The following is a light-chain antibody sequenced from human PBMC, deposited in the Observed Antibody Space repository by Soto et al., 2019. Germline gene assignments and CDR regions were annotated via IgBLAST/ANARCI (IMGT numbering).Light chain of an antibody. J-gene: IGLJ1*01. CDR3: CSYAGSSTPVI. Sequence: QSALTQAASVSGSPGQSITISCTGTSSDVGSYNLVSWYQQHPGKAPKLMIYEVSKRPSGVSNRFSGSKSGNTASLTISGLQAEDEADYYCCSYAGSSTPVIFGTGTKLTVL. V-gene: IGLV2-23*02. CDR1: SSDVGSYNL. CDR2: EVS.